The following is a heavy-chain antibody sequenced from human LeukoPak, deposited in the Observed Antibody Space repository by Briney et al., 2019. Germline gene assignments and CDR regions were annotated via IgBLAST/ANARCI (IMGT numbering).Heavy chain of an antibody. CDR3: ARVYDFWSGYYMGGRPHDAFDI. CDR1: GYTFTGYY. CDR2: INPNSGGT. V-gene: IGHV1-2*04. J-gene: IGHJ3*02. D-gene: IGHD3-3*01. Sequence: GASVKVSCKASGYTFTGYYMHWVRQAPGQGLGWMGWINPNSGGTNYAQKFQGWVTMTRDTSISTAYMELSSVTAADTAVYYCARVYDFWSGYYMGGRPHDAFDIWGQGTMVTVSS.